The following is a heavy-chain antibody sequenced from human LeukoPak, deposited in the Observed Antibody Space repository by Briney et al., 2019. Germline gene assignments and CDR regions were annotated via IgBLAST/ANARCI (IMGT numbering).Heavy chain of an antibody. V-gene: IGHV1-2*02. CDR1: GYSFTAFY. Sequence: GASVKVSCKASGYSFTAFYIHWLRQAPGQGLEWMGWIHPRSGDTNYAQKFQGRATMTRDTSINTAYMDLNSLRSDDTAVYYCARDGEYGSGSYYRGCFDYWGPGALVTVSS. CDR3: ARDGEYGSGSYYRGCFDY. CDR2: IHPRSGDT. D-gene: IGHD3-10*01. J-gene: IGHJ4*02.